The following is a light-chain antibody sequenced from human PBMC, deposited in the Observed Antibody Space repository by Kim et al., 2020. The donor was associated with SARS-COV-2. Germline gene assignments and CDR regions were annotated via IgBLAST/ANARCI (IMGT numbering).Light chain of an antibody. CDR1: QRVSSK. V-gene: IGKV3-15*01. CDR3: QQYASWPRT. CDR2: DAF. J-gene: IGKJ1*01. Sequence: EIVLTQSPATLSVSPGERVTLSCRASQRVSSKLAWYQQKPGQAPRLLIYDAFNRATGIPARFSGSGSGTEFALTISSLQSEDFAVYYCQQYASWPRTFCQGTTMDIK.